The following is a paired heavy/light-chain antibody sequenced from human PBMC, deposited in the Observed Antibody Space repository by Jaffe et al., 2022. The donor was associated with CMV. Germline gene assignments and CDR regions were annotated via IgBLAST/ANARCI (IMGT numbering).Heavy chain of an antibody. CDR3: ATTVRYCDNSGCSPYRWFDP. J-gene: IGHJ5*02. D-gene: IGHD3-9*01. CDR2: ISYTGST. CDR1: GRSITNSGSY. V-gene: IGHV4-31*03. Sequence: QVQLQESGPGLVKPSQTLSLTCSVSGRSITNSGSYWSWIRLHPGKDLEWIGYISYTGSTSYNPSLNSRVSISINTSQNQFSLMLTSVTAADTAVYFCATTVRYCDNSGCSPYRWFDPWGQGTLVTVSS.
Light chain of an antibody. CDR1: QSVLYSSNKKDY. Sequence: DFVMTQSPDSLAVSLGGTATINCKSSQSVLYSSNKKDYLAWYQQKPGHPPRLLIYWASTRESGVPDRFSGSGSGTDFTLTISSLQTEDVAIYYCQQYYEIPYTFGQGTKLEI. J-gene: IGKJ2*01. CDR2: WAS. V-gene: IGKV4-1*01. CDR3: QQYYEIPYT.